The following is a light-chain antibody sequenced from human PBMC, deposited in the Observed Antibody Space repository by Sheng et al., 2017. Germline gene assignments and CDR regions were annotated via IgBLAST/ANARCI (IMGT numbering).Light chain of an antibody. V-gene: IGLV6-57*01. CDR3: QSSDSDIWV. Sequence: NFMLTQPHSVSESPGKTVTISCTRSTGSIASSYVQWFQHRPGNSPITVIHEDNERPSGVPGRFSGSIDSSSNSASLTIFGLSPEDEAYYYCQSSDSDIWVFGGGTKLTVL. J-gene: IGLJ3*02. CDR1: TGSIASSY. CDR2: EDN.